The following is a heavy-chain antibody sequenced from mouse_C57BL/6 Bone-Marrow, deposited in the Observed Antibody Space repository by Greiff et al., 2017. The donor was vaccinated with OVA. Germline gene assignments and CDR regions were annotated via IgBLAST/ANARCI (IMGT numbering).Heavy chain of an antibody. CDR1: GYTFTSYW. CDR3: ARDLYYYGSSYWYFDV. CDR2: IDPSDSYT. V-gene: IGHV1-69*01. Sequence: VQLQQPGAELVMPGASVKLSCKASGYTFTSYWMHWVKQRPGQGLEWIGEIDPSDSYTNYNQKFKGKSTLTVDKSSSTAYMQLSSLTSEDSAVYYCARDLYYYGSSYWYFDVWGTGTTVTVSS. J-gene: IGHJ1*03. D-gene: IGHD1-1*01.